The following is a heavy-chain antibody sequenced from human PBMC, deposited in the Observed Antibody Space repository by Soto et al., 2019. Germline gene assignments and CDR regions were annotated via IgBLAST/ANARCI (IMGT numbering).Heavy chain of an antibody. CDR3: ARGARAELD. J-gene: IGHJ4*02. V-gene: IGHV1-18*01. CDR1: GYTYTSYG. D-gene: IGHD1-7*01. CDR2: IRPYNGNT. Sequence: QVQLVQSGAEMKKPGASVKVSCKASGYTYTSYGISWVRQAPGQGLEWMGWIRPYNGNTNYAQKLQGRVTMTTDTSARTAYFELRGLRSDDTAVYYCARGARAELDWGQGTLVTVSS.